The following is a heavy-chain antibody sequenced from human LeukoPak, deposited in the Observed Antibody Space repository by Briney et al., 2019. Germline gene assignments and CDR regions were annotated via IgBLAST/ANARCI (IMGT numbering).Heavy chain of an antibody. Sequence: GGSLRLSCAASGFTFSSYSMNWVRQAPGKGLEWVSFISSSRSYIYYADSVRGRFTTSRDNAKNSLYLQMNSRRAEDTAVYYCARFIAAPYYFDYWGRGTLVTVSS. CDR3: ARFIAAPYYFDY. D-gene: IGHD6-13*01. CDR2: ISSSRSYI. V-gene: IGHV3-21*01. CDR1: GFTFSSYS. J-gene: IGHJ4*02.